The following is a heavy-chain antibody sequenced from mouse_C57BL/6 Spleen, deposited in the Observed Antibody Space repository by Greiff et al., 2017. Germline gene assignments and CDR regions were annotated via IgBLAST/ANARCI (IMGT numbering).Heavy chain of an antibody. CDR3: ASSPGSTMVKGYAMDY. CDR1: GFNIKNTY. CDR2: IDPANGNT. Sequence: VQLQQSVAELVRPGASVKLSCTASGFNIKNTYMHWVKQRPEQGLEWIGRIDPANGNTKYAPKFQGKATITADTSSNTAYLQLSSLTSEDTAIYYCASSPGSTMVKGYAMDYWGQGTSVTVSS. V-gene: IGHV14-3*01. D-gene: IGHD2-2*01. J-gene: IGHJ4*01.